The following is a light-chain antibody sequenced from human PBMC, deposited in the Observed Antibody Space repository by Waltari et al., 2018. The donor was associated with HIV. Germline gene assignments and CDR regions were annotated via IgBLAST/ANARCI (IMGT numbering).Light chain of an antibody. J-gene: IGLJ2*01. CDR2: DNN. CDR3: GTWDSSLSAGV. Sequence: QSVLTQPPSVSAAPGQKVTISCSGSSSHIGKTYISWYQQLPGTAPKLLVYDNNKRPSGIPDRFSGSKSGTSATLGITGLQTGDEADYYCGTWDSSLSAGVFGGGTKLTVL. V-gene: IGLV1-51*01. CDR1: SSHIGKTY.